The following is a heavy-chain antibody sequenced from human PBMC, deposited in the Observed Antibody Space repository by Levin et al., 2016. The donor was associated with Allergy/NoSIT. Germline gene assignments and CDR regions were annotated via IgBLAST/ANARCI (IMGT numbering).Heavy chain of an antibody. D-gene: IGHD2-2*01. Sequence: SETLSLTCTVSGGSISGYYWIWIRQSPGKGLEWIGYIHYSGRTEYNPSLKSRVTISVDASKNQFSLKLTSVTAADTAVYFCARHMPHHYGDWFDPWGQGTLVTVSS. J-gene: IGHJ5*02. CDR1: GGSISGYY. CDR2: IHYSGRT. CDR3: ARHMPHHYGDWFDP. V-gene: IGHV4-59*08.